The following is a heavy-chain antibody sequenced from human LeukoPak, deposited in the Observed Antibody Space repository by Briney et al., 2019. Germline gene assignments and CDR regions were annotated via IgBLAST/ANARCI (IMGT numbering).Heavy chain of an antibody. J-gene: IGHJ4*02. D-gene: IGHD2-2*01. CDR2: IYYSGST. Sequence: SETLSLTCTVSGGSISSSSYYWGWIRQPPGKGLEWIGSIYYSGSTYYNPSLKSRVTISVDTSKNQFSLKLSSVTAADTAVYYCARVVGPRFDYWGQGTLVTVSS. CDR3: ARVVGPRFDY. CDR1: GGSISSSSYY. V-gene: IGHV4-39*07.